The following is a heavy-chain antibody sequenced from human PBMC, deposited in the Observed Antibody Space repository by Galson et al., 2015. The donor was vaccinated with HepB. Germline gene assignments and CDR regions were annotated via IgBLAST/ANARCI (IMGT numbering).Heavy chain of an antibody. CDR1: GGSISSYY. J-gene: IGHJ6*02. Sequence: SETLSLTCTVSGGSISSYYWSWTRQSPTKGLEYIGYIYSSGGTNYNPSLKSRVTISVDTSKNQFSLKLSSVTAADTAVYFCARHWNGGTYLMDVWGQGTTVTVSS. CDR3: ARHWNGGTYLMDV. D-gene: IGHD3-3*01. CDR2: IYSSGGT. V-gene: IGHV4-59*08.